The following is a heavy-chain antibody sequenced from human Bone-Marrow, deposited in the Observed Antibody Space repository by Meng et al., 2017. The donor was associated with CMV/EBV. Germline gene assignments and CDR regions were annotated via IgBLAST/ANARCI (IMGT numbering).Heavy chain of an antibody. CDR2: IYYSGST. CDR1: GGSISSGDYY. D-gene: IGHD3-3*01. Sequence: SETLSLTCTVSGGSISSGDYYWSWIRQPPGKGLEWIGYIYYSGSTYYNPSLKSRVTISVDTSKNQFSLKLSSVTAADTAVYYCAREAKFLEWSPAGWFDPWGQGPLVTVSS. J-gene: IGHJ5*02. V-gene: IGHV4-30-4*08. CDR3: AREAKFLEWSPAGWFDP.